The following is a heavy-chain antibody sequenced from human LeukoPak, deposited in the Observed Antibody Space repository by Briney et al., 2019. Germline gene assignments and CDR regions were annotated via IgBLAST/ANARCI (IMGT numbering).Heavy chain of an antibody. CDR2: LSSGHE. CDR3: TTKVIRGNSGDDYDD. D-gene: IGHD5-12*01. V-gene: IGHV3-21*05. Sequence: GGSLRLSCAASGFTFTTYSMNWVRQAPGKGLEWVAYLSSGHELYADSVKGRFTISRDNAKNSLYLQMNSLRAEDTAVYYCTTKVIRGNSGDDYDDWGQGTLVTVSS. CDR1: GFTFTTYS. J-gene: IGHJ4*02.